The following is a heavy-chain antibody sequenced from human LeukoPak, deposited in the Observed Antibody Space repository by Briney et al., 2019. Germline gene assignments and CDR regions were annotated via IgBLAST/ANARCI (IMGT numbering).Heavy chain of an antibody. CDR3: ARGGDFWSGYLYYFDY. Sequence: GGSLRLSCAASGFTFSSYWMSWVRQAPGKGLEWVANIKQDGSERYYVDSVKGRFTISRDNAKNSLYLQMNSLRAEDTAVYYCARGGDFWSGYLYYFDYWGQGTLVTVSS. CDR1: GFTFSSYW. J-gene: IGHJ4*02. D-gene: IGHD3-3*01. CDR2: IKQDGSER. V-gene: IGHV3-7*01.